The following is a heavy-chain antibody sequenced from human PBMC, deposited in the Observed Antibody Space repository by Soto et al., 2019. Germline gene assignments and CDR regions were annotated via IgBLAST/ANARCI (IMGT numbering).Heavy chain of an antibody. Sequence: GGSLRLSCAASGFTFSSYAMSWVRQAPGKGLEWVSAISGSGGSTYYADSVKGRFTISRDNSKNTLYLQMNSLRAEDTAVYYCAKGFMDTAMVPFGVDYYYYGMDVWGQGTTVTVSS. V-gene: IGHV3-23*01. CDR3: AKGFMDTAMVPFGVDYYYYGMDV. CDR2: ISGSGGST. J-gene: IGHJ6*02. D-gene: IGHD5-18*01. CDR1: GFTFSSYA.